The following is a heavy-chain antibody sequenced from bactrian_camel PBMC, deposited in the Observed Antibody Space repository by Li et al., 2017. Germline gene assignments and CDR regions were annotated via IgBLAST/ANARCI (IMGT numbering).Heavy chain of an antibody. V-gene: IGHV3S1*01. CDR2: VFVPKGLT. CDR1: GYTYSTFC. Sequence: HVQLVESGGGSVQSGGSLSLSCAASGYTYSTFCMAWFRQTPGQEREAVARVFVPKGLTQYADSVKGRFTISRDNAKNTVTLGLNSLRSEDMAMYYCAQDRVYYLGQGTQVTVS. J-gene: IGHJ4*01. CDR3: AQDRVYY.